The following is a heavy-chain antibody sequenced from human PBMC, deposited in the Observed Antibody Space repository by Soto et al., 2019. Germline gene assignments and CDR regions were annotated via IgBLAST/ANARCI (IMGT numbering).Heavy chain of an antibody. CDR1: GYTVSSYA. Sequence: VHLVQSGAELRKPGASVKVSCKASGYTVSSYAMHWVRQAPGQRLEWMGWINAGYGNTKSSQKFQDRVTISRDTSESTADMELTILRSEDTAVYYCARDTGDGTFDFWGQGTLVTVSS. V-gene: IGHV1-3*01. CDR3: ARDTGDGTFDF. J-gene: IGHJ4*02. CDR2: INAGYGNT. D-gene: IGHD7-27*01.